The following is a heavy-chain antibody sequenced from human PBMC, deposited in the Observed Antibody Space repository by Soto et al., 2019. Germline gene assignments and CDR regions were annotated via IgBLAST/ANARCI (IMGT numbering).Heavy chain of an antibody. V-gene: IGHV3-53*01. CDR1: GFSVSSNY. J-gene: IGHJ3*01. CDR3: AGELASATGAFHV. D-gene: IGHD6-6*01. CDR2: IYSAGTI. Sequence: EVQLVESGGGLMQPGGSLTLSCAASGFSVSSNYMSWVRQAPGRGLGWVSVIYSAGTITYVDSVRGRFTTSRDNSKNTLYLQMNSLRVEDTAVYYCAGELASATGAFHVWGQGTMVTVSS.